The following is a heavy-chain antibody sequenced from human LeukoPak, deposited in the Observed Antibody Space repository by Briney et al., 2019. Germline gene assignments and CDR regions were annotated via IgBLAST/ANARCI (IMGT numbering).Heavy chain of an antibody. J-gene: IGHJ4*02. V-gene: IGHV6-1*01. CDR2: TYYRSKWYN. D-gene: IGHD6-19*01. Sequence: SQTLSLTCDVSGDSVSSKNGAWNWIRQSPPRGLEWLGRTYYRSKWYNDYAESMEGRMTISQDTSKNQYSLHLNSVTPDDTAVYYSARDLGTTGWHALDYWGQGTLVTVSS. CDR3: ARDLGTTGWHALDY. CDR1: GDSVSSKNGA.